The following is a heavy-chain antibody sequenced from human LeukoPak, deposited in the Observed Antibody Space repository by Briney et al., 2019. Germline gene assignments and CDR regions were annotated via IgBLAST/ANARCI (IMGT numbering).Heavy chain of an antibody. CDR3: PGGIAVAGLL. D-gene: IGHD6-19*01. CDR1: GGSFSGYY. Sequence: SETLSLTCAVYGGSFSGYYWNWIRQPPGKGLEWIGEINHSGSTNYNPSLKSRVTISIDTSKNQFSLKLSSVTAADTAVYYCPGGIAVAGLLWGQGTLVTVSS. CDR2: INHSGST. J-gene: IGHJ4*02. V-gene: IGHV4-34*01.